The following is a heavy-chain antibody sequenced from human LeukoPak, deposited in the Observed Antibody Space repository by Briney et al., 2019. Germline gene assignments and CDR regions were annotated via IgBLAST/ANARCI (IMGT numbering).Heavy chain of an antibody. D-gene: IGHD2-8*02. Sequence: GRSLRLSCAGSEFTFTTYNMHWVRHTPGKGLEWVSYISQSSSTMVYADSVKGRFTISRDNAKNSLYLQMNSLRAEDTAVYYCVRDPTGSFDYWGQGTLVTVSS. CDR1: EFTFTTYN. J-gene: IGHJ4*02. CDR3: VRDPTGSFDY. CDR2: ISQSSSTM. V-gene: IGHV3-48*01.